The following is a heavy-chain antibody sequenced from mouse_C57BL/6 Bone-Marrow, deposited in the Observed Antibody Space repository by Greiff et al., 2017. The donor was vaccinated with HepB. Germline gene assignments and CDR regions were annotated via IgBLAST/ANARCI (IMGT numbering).Heavy chain of an antibody. Sequence: EVHLVESGPGLVKPSQSLSLTCSVTGYSITSGYYWNWIRQFPGNKLEWMGYISYDGSNNYNPSLKNRISITRDTSKNQFFLKLNSVTTEDTATYYCARPLLRYPAWFAYWGQGTLVTVSA. D-gene: IGHD1-1*01. V-gene: IGHV3-6*01. CDR2: ISYDGSN. CDR1: GYSITSGYY. CDR3: ARPLLRYPAWFAY. J-gene: IGHJ3*01.